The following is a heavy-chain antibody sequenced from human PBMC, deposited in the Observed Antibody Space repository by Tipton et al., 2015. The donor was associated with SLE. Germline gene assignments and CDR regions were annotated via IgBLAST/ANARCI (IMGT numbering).Heavy chain of an antibody. CDR2: INHSGST. Sequence: TLSLTCAVYGGSFSGYYWSWIRQPPGKGLEWIGEINHSGSTNYNPSLKSRVTISVDTSKNQFSLKLSSVTAADTAVYYCARGGPGSETSFDPWGQGTLVTVSS. J-gene: IGHJ5*02. CDR1: GGSFSGYY. V-gene: IGHV4-34*01. CDR3: ARGGPGSETSFDP.